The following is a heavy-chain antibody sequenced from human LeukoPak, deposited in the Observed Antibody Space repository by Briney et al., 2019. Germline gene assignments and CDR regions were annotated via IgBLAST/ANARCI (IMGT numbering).Heavy chain of an antibody. CDR1: GFTFSSYG. CDR3: ARGFGRP. CDR2: ISYDGSNK. V-gene: IGHV3-30*03. D-gene: IGHD3-10*01. Sequence: GGSLRLSCAASGFTFSSYGMHWVRQAPGKGLEWVAVISYDGSNKYYADSVKGRFTISRDNAKNSLYLQMNSLRAEDTAVYYCARGFGRPWGQGTLVTVSS. J-gene: IGHJ5*02.